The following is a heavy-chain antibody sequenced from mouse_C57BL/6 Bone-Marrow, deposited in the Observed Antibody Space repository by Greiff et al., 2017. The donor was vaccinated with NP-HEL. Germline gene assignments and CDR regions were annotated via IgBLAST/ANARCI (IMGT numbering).Heavy chain of an antibody. CDR1: GSTFTSYG. CDR2: IYPRSGNT. V-gene: IGHV1-81*01. CDR3: ARWIYYDYHYAMDY. Sequence: QVQLQQSGAELARPGASVKLSCKASGSTFTSYGISWVKQRTGQGLEWIGEIYPRSGNTYYNEKFKGKATLPADKSSSTAYMELRSLTSEDSAVYFCARWIYYDYHYAMDYWGQGTSVTVSS. J-gene: IGHJ4*01. D-gene: IGHD2-4*01.